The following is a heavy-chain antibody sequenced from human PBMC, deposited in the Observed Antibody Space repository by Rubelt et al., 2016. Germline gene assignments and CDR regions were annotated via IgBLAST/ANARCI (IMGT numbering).Heavy chain of an antibody. Sequence: EVQLLESGGGLVQPGGSLRLSCAASGFTFSSYAMSWVRQAPGKGVEGVAAISGSGGSTYYAESVKGRFTNTRDKSKKRFYLQRTSPWAGDPAVYYGAKSARIGYCGSASCYTGSDYWGQGALVTVSS. D-gene: IGHD2-2*02. J-gene: IGHJ4*02. CDR2: ISGSGGST. V-gene: IGHV3-23*01. CDR1: GFTFSSYA. CDR3: AKSARIGYCGSASCYTGSDY.